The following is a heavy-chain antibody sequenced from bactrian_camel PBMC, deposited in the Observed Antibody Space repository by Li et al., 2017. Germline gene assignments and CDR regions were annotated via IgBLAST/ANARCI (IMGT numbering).Heavy chain of an antibody. CDR3: MRGYGSSWSDLGY. D-gene: IGHD6*01. V-gene: IGHV3S6*01. J-gene: IGHJ6*01. CDR1: GFTFSSYW. CDR2: LNSNGGDT. Sequence: HVQLVESGGGLVQPGGSLRLSCAASGFTFSSYWMYWVRQAPGKGLEWVSGLNSNGGDTYYADSVKGRFTISRDNAKNTVYLQMNSLKAEDTAVYYCMRGYGSSWSDLGYWGQGTQVTVS.